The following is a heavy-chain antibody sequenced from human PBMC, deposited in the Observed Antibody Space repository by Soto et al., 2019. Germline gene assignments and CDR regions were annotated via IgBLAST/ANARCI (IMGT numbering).Heavy chain of an antibody. CDR1: GYTFTSYD. Sequence: QVQLVQSGAEVKKPGASVKVSCKASGYTFTSYDINWVRQATAQGLEWMGWMNPNSGNTGYAQKFQGRVTMTRNTSICTAYMELSSLRSEDTDVYYCARDWLTHLLRPNGFDPWGQGTLVTVSS. D-gene: IGHD3-9*01. J-gene: IGHJ5*02. V-gene: IGHV1-8*01. CDR2: MNPNSGNT. CDR3: ARDWLTHLLRPNGFDP.